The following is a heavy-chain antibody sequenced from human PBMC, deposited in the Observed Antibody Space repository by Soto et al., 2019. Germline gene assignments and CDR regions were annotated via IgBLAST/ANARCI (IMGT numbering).Heavy chain of an antibody. CDR1: GYSFTNYW. Sequence: PGESLKISCKCSGYSFTNYWIGWVRQMPGKGLKWMGIIYPGDSDTTYSPSFEGQVTISADKSISTAHLQWSSLKASDTAMYYCARTSAAGKYYYGMDVWGQGTTVTVSS. CDR3: ARTSAAGKYYYGMDV. J-gene: IGHJ6*02. D-gene: IGHD6-13*01. V-gene: IGHV5-51*01. CDR2: IYPGDSDT.